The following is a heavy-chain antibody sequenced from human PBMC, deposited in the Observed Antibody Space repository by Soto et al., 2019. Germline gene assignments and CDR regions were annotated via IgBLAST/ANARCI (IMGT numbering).Heavy chain of an antibody. D-gene: IGHD3-16*01. CDR1: GYSFTNND. J-gene: IGHJ5*02. CDR3: ARMATFGSLKWFDP. V-gene: IGHV1-8*01. Sequence: GASVKVSCKASGYSFTNNDVSWVRQATGQGLEWMGWMNPGSGDTGYAQKIQGRVTMTRDISIATAYMELSSLRSDDTAIYYCARMATFGSLKWFDPWGQGTLVTVS. CDR2: MNPGSGDT.